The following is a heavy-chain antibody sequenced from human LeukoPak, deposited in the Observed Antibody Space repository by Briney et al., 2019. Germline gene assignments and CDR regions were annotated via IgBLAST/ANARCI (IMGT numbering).Heavy chain of an antibody. J-gene: IGHJ4*02. CDR3: AREGIAAAAPFDY. CDR1: GGSLSSYY. V-gene: IGHV4-4*07. D-gene: IGHD6-13*01. Sequence: SETLSLTCTVSGGSLSSYYWSWFRQPAGKGLEWIGRIYTSGSTNYNPSLKSRVTMSVDTSKNQFSLKLSSVTAADTAVYYCAREGIAAAAPFDYWGQGTLVTVSS. CDR2: IYTSGST.